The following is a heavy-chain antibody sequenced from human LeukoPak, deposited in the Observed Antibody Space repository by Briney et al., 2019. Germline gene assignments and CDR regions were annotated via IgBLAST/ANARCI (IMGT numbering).Heavy chain of an antibody. Sequence: ASVKVSCKASGYTFTSYGIRWVRQAPGQGLEWMGWISTYNGNTNYAQELQGRVTMTTDTSTSTAYMELRSLRSDDTAVYYCARLDGSGSYYNLRIMDYWGQGTLVTVSS. J-gene: IGHJ4*02. CDR1: GYTFTSYG. D-gene: IGHD3-10*01. V-gene: IGHV1-18*01. CDR3: ARLDGSGSYYNLRIMDY. CDR2: ISTYNGNT.